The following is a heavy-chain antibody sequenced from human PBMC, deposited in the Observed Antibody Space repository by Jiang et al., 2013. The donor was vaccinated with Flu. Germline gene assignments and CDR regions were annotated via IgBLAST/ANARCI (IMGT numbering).Heavy chain of an antibody. CDR3: AHDSPLVSVSLFDS. CDR2: IYWDDDK. V-gene: IGHV2-5*02. J-gene: IGHJ4*02. Sequence: KPTQTLTLTCTFSGFALTTTGVSVGWIRQPPGEALEWLALIYWDDDKRYRPSLKSRLTITKDTSRNQVVLTLTNLDPADTATYYCAHDSPLVSVSLFDSWGREPWSPSPQ. D-gene: IGHD2-8*01. CDR1: GFALTTTGVS.